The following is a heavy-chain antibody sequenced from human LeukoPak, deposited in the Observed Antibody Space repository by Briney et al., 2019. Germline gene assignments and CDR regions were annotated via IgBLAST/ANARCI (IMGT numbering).Heavy chain of an antibody. CDR3: ARHLSGTAMAHYFDF. Sequence: SETLSLTCTVSGGSVSSTSHHWDWIRQPPGQGLEWIGSIFYSGSTYYSPSLKSRVTISIDMSKNQFSLKLYSVTASDAAIYYCARHLSGTAMAHYFDFWGQGTLVTVSS. J-gene: IGHJ4*02. D-gene: IGHD5-18*01. CDR2: IFYSGST. CDR1: GGSVSSTSHH. V-gene: IGHV4-39*01.